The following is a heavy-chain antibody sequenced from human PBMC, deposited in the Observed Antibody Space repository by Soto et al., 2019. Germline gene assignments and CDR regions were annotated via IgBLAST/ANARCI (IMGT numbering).Heavy chain of an antibody. Sequence: PSVTLSLTCPVSGASIRSYYWSWIRQPPGKGLEWIGYIYYSGSTNYNPSLKSRVTISVDTSKNQFSLKLSTVTAADTAVYYCARVWGGAFDIWGQGTMVTVS. V-gene: IGHV4-59*01. D-gene: IGHD3-10*01. CDR1: GASIRSYY. CDR2: IYYSGST. CDR3: ARVWGGAFDI. J-gene: IGHJ3*02.